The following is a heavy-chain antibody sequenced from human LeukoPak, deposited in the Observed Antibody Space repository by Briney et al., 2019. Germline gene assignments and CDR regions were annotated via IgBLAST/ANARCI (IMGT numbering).Heavy chain of an antibody. CDR1: GYTFTSYY. Sequence: ASVKVSCKASGYTFTSYYMHWVRQAPGQGLEWMGIINPSGGSTSYAQKFQGRVTMTRDTSTSTVYMELSSLRSEDTAVYYCARDSASLRGGYNDIDYWGQGTLVTVSS. V-gene: IGHV1-46*01. CDR3: ARDSASLRGGYNDIDY. D-gene: IGHD5-24*01. J-gene: IGHJ4*02. CDR2: INPSGGST.